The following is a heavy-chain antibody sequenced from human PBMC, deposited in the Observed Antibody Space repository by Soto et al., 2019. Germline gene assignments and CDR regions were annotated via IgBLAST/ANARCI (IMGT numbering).Heavy chain of an antibody. V-gene: IGHV3-30*18. CDR1: GFTFSSYG. CDR2: ISYDGSNK. CDR3: AKDQYGDYRRDYYYYYGMDV. D-gene: IGHD4-17*01. J-gene: IGHJ6*02. Sequence: GGSLRLSCAASGFTFSSYGMHWVRQAPGKGLEWVAVISYDGSNKYYADPVKGRFTISRDNSKNTLYLQMNSLRAEDTAVYYCAKDQYGDYRRDYYYYYGMDVWGQGTTVTVSS.